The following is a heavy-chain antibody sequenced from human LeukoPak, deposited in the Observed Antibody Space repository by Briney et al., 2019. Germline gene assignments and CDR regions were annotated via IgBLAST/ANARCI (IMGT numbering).Heavy chain of an antibody. CDR3: ATRNYGGDSAYLDF. CDR2: SHHSGST. J-gene: IGHJ4*02. D-gene: IGHD4-23*01. Sequence: PSETLSLTCTVSGGSISSYYWTWIRQPPGKRLEWIGYSHHSGSTSYNPSLKSRVTISVDTSKNQFSLKLTSVTAADTAVYYCATRNYGGDSAYLDFWGQGALVTVSS. V-gene: IGHV4-59*08. CDR1: GGSISSYY.